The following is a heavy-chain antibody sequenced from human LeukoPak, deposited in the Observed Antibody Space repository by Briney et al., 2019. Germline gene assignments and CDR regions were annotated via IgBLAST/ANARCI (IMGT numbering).Heavy chain of an antibody. J-gene: IGHJ5*02. CDR1: GGSFSAYY. CDR2: INHSGST. V-gene: IGHV4-34*01. Sequence: SETLSLTCAVYGGSFSAYYWSWIRQPPGKGLEWIGEINHSGSTNYNPSLKSRVTISVDTSKNQFSLKLSSVTAADTAVYYCASKSGSEWWFDPWGQGTLVTVSS. D-gene: IGHD2-15*01. CDR3: ASKSGSEWWFDP.